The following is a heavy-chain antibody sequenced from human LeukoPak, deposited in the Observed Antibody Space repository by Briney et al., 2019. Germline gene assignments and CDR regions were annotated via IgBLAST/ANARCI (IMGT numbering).Heavy chain of an antibody. Sequence: PGGSLRLSCAASGFTFSAYAMSWVRQGPGKGLEWVSLIGGSDVSTYYADSVKGRFTISRDNSKNTLYLQMNSLRAEDTAVYYCAKDLPNTFGELGVDYWGQGTLVTVSS. D-gene: IGHD3-10*01. CDR2: IGGSDVST. V-gene: IGHV3-23*01. CDR1: GFTFSAYA. CDR3: AKDLPNTFGELGVDY. J-gene: IGHJ4*02.